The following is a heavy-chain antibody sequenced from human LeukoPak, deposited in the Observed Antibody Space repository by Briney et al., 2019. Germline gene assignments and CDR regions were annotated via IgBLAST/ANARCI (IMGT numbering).Heavy chain of an antibody. CDR1: GFTFDDYA. D-gene: IGHD6-13*01. CDR2: ISWNSGSI. V-gene: IGHV3-9*01. J-gene: IGHJ2*01. CDR3: AKDIAAAGTGWYFDL. Sequence: PGGSLRLSCAASGFTFDDYAMHWVRQAPGKGLEWVSGISWNSGSIGYADSVKGRFTISRDNAKNSLYLQMNSLRAGDTALYYCAKDIAAAGTGWYFDLWGRGTLVTVSS.